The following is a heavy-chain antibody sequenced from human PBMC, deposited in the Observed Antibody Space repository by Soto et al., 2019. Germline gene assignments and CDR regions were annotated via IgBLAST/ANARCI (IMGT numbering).Heavy chain of an antibody. D-gene: IGHD3-10*01. CDR1: GGSFSGYY. CDR3: ASGVDTMVRGVIAWFDP. J-gene: IGHJ5*02. V-gene: IGHV4-34*01. CDR2: INHSGST. Sequence: SETLSLTCAVYGGSFSGYYWSWIRQPPGKELEWIGEINHSGSTNYNPSLKSRVTISVDTSKNQFSLKLSSVTAADTAVYYCASGVDTMVRGVIAWFDPWGQGTLVTVSS.